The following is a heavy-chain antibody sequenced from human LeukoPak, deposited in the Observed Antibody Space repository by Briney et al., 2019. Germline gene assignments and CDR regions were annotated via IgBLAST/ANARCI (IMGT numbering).Heavy chain of an antibody. CDR3: ARVLYYYDSSGYYYFPFDY. J-gene: IGHJ4*02. CDR2: INSDGSST. CDR1: GFTFSSYW. V-gene: IGHV3-74*01. Sequence: GGSLRLSCAASGFTFSSYWMPWVRHAPGKGLVWVSRINSDGSSTSYADSVKGRFPISRDNAKNTLYLQMNSLRAEDAAVYYCARVLYYYDSSGYYYFPFDYWGQGTLVTVSS. D-gene: IGHD3-22*01.